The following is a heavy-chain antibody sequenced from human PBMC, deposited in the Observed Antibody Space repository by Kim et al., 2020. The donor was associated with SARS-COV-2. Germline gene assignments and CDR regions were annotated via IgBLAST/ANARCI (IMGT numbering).Heavy chain of an antibody. CDR3: VRGFRSSQFSSLDP. Sequence: GGSLRLSCAASGFSFSDYWMSWVRQAPGRGLEWVANINQDGREKYYVDSVKGRFTISRDNAKNSLYLQMTSLRVDDTAVYYCVRGFRSSQFSSLDPWGQGNLVTVSS. D-gene: IGHD6-6*01. V-gene: IGHV3-7*01. J-gene: IGHJ5*02. CDR1: GFSFSDYW. CDR2: INQDGREK.